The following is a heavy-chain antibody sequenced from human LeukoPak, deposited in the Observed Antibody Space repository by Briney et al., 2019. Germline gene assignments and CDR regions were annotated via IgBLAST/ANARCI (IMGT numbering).Heavy chain of an antibody. D-gene: IGHD1-26*01. J-gene: IGHJ4*02. CDR1: GYTFTGYY. Sequence: GASVKVSCKASGYTFTGYYIHWVRQAHGQGLEWMGWINPNSGGTNYAQKFQGRVTMTRDTSISTAYMELSRLRSDDTAVYYCAREESIGSYQFLHDYWGQGTLVTVSS. CDR2: INPNSGGT. V-gene: IGHV1-2*02. CDR3: AREESIGSYQFLHDY.